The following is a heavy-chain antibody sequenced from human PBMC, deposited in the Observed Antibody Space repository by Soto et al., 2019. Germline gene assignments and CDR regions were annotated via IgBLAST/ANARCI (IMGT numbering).Heavy chain of an antibody. Sequence: QVQLVQSGAEVKKPGSSVKVSCKASGGTFSSYTISWVRQAPGQGLEWMGRIIPILGIANYAQKFQGRVTITADKSTSPAYMELSSLRSEDTDVYYCARAVVKGYYGMDVWGQGTTVTVSS. CDR3: ARAVVKGYYGMDV. D-gene: IGHD2-21*01. J-gene: IGHJ6*02. CDR2: IIPILGIA. V-gene: IGHV1-69*02. CDR1: GGTFSSYT.